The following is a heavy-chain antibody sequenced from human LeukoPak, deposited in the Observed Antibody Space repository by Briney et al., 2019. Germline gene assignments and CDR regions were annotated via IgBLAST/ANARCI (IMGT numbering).Heavy chain of an antibody. D-gene: IGHD6-19*01. CDR2: INHSGST. J-gene: IGHJ4*02. CDR3: ARGGYRSSWQWLKYYFDY. CDR1: GGSFSGYY. Sequence: SETLSLTCAVYGGSFSGYYWSWIRQPPGKGLEWIGEINHSGSTNYNPSLKSRVTISVDTSKNQFSLKLSSVTAADTAVYYCARGGYRSSWQWLKYYFDYWGQGTLVTVSS. V-gene: IGHV4-34*01.